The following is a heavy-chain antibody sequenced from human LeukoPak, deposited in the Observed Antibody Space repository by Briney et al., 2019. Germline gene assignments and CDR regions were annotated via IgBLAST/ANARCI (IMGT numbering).Heavy chain of an antibody. CDR3: ARGPHHFYGMDV. V-gene: IGHV1-18*01. J-gene: IGHJ6*02. CDR1: GYIFTDYA. Sequence: GASVKVSCKASGYIFTDYAIQWVRQAPGQGLEWLGWISAYNGNTYYAQRLQGRVTMTTDTSTTTAYMELKSLTSDDTAVYFCARGPHHFYGMDVWGQGTTVTVSS. CDR2: ISAYNGNT. D-gene: IGHD1-14*01.